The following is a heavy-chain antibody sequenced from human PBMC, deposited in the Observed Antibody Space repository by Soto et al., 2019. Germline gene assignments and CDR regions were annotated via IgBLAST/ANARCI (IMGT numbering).Heavy chain of an antibody. J-gene: IGHJ5*02. D-gene: IGHD2-15*01. V-gene: IGHV4-31*03. CDR2: IYYSGST. Sequence: LSLTCTVSGGSISSGGYYWSWIRQHPGKGLEWIGYIYYSGSTYYNPSLKSRVTISVDTSKNQFSLKLSSVTAADTAVYYCARDVVASRGYCSGGSCYRGDWFDPWGQGTLVTVSS. CDR1: GGSISSGGYY. CDR3: ARDVVASRGYCSGGSCYRGDWFDP.